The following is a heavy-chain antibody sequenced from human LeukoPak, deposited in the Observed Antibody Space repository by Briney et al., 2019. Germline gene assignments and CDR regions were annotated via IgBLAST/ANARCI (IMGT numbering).Heavy chain of an antibody. CDR3: ARDAYDSNGYYYGIH. V-gene: IGHV3-33*01. CDR2: IWYGGSKT. Sequence: GRSLRLSCAASGFTFSIYGMHWVRQAPGKGLEWVAIIWYGGSKTYYADSVKGRFTISRDNSQNTLSLQMNSLRAEDTAVYYCARDAYDSNGYYYGIHWGQGTPVTVSS. CDR1: GFTFSIYG. J-gene: IGHJ4*02. D-gene: IGHD3-22*01.